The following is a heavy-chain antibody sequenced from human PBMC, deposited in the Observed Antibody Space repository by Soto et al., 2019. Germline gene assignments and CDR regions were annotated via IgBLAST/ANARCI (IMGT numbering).Heavy chain of an antibody. J-gene: IGHJ4*02. Sequence: EVQLVESGGGLVKPGGSLRLSCVASGFSFSTYAMSWVRQAPGKGLEGVSSISTSSRNIYYADSLKGRFTISRDNAKNSLYLHMNSLRAEDTAVYYCARPPFSSYWSPFDYWGQGTLVTVSS. D-gene: IGHD6-13*01. CDR1: GFSFSTYA. CDR2: ISTSSRNI. V-gene: IGHV3-21*01. CDR3: ARPPFSSYWSPFDY.